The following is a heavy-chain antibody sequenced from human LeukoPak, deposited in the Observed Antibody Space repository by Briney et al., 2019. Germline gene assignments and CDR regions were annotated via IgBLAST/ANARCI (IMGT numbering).Heavy chain of an antibody. Sequence: SETLSLTCTVSGGSISSYYWSWIRQPAGKGLEWIGRIYTSGSINYNPSLKSRVTMSVDTSKNQFSLKLSSVTAADTAVYYCAREGDCGGSCYSHQYYYYYYMDVWGKGTTVTVSS. CDR2: IYTSGSI. J-gene: IGHJ6*03. CDR1: GGSISSYY. V-gene: IGHV4-4*07. CDR3: AREGDCGGSCYSHQYYYYYYMDV. D-gene: IGHD2-15*01.